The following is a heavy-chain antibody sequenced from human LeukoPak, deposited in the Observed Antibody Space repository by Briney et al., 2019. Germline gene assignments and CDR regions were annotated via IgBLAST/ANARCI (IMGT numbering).Heavy chain of an antibody. CDR1: GFTFSSYA. CDR3: ARECVSSLWGGGEYYFDY. Sequence: GGSLRLSCAASGFTFSSYAMSWVRQAPGKGLEWVSAISGSGGSTYYADSVKGRFTISGDTSKNQLYLQLSTLSAADTAVYYCARECVSSLWGGGEYYFDYWGQGTLVTVSS. D-gene: IGHD2-15*01. J-gene: IGHJ4*02. CDR2: ISGSGGST. V-gene: IGHV3-23*01.